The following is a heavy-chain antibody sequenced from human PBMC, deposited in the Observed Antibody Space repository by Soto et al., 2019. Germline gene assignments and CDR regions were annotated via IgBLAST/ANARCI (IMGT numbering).Heavy chain of an antibody. Sequence: GGSLRLSCAASGFTFSSYGMHWVRQAPGKGLEWVAVISYDGSNKYYADSVKGRFTISRDNSKNTLYLQMNSLRAEDTAVYYRAKEVAAAGPRYYYYGMDVWGQGTTVTVSS. CDR1: GFTFSSYG. V-gene: IGHV3-30*18. D-gene: IGHD6-13*01. CDR3: AKEVAAAGPRYYYYGMDV. J-gene: IGHJ6*02. CDR2: ISYDGSNK.